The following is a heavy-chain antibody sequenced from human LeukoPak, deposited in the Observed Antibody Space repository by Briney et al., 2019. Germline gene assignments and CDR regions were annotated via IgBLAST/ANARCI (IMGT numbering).Heavy chain of an antibody. D-gene: IGHD6-19*01. CDR3: ARADYSSGWPRFDP. Sequence: PGGSLRLSCAASGFTFSSSAMSWVRQAPGKGLEWVSNISGSGSGGSTYYADSVKGRFTISRDNSKNTLYLQMNSLRAEDTAVYYCARADYSSGWPRFDPWGQGTLVTVSS. J-gene: IGHJ5*02. V-gene: IGHV3-23*01. CDR2: ISGSGSGGST. CDR1: GFTFSSSA.